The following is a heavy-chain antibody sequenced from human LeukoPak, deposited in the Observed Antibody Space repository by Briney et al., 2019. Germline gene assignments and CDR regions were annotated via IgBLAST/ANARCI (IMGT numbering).Heavy chain of an antibody. Sequence: GGSLSLSCAASGFTVSSNYMSWVRQAPGKGLEWVSVIYSGGSTYYADSVKGRFTIPRDNSKNTLYLQMNSLRAEDTAVYYCAGYVGVLAAFDYWGQGTLVTVSS. D-gene: IGHD2-15*01. CDR2: IYSGGST. V-gene: IGHV3-53*01. CDR1: GFTVSSNY. CDR3: AGYVGVLAAFDY. J-gene: IGHJ4*02.